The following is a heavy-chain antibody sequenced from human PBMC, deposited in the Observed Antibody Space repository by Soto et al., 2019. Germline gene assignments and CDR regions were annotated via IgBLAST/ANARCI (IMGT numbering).Heavy chain of an antibody. D-gene: IGHD3-3*01. J-gene: IGHJ3*02. CDR2: ISGSGGST. V-gene: IGHV3-23*01. CDR1: GFSFINYG. CDR3: SKDAYDFGAFDI. Sequence: EVQLLESGGGLVQPGGSLRLSCAASGFSFINYGMSWVRQAPGKGPEWVSFISGSGGSTYYADSVKGRFTISRDTSKKMLYLQMNSLRAEDTAVYFCSKDAYDFGAFDIWGQGTVVTVSS.